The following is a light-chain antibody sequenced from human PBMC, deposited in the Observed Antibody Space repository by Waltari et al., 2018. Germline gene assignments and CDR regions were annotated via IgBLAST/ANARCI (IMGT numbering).Light chain of an antibody. CDR1: SSDVGGYNY. V-gene: IGLV2-8*01. CDR2: EGS. J-gene: IGLJ2*01. CDR3: SSYAGSNNVV. Sequence: QSALTQPPSASGSPGQSVTISCTGTSSDVGGYNYVSWYQQPPGKAPKLMIYEGSKRPSGVPDRFSGSKSGNTASLTVSGLQAEDEADYYCSSYAGSNNVVFGGGTKLTVL.